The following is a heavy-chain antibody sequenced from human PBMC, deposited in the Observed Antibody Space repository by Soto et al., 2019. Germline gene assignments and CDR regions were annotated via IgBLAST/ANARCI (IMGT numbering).Heavy chain of an antibody. CDR2: LVPILGA. Sequence: QVQLVQSGAEVKKPGSSVKVSCKSSGGTFSPYGFRWVRQAPGQGLECMGLLVPILGAEHPQKFQGRVTITADESTTTVFMELLGLRSEDTSVDYCARGGLDYEGSGYYQGHVWGQGTTVTVSS. CDR3: ARGGLDYEGSGYYQGHV. V-gene: IGHV1-69*12. J-gene: IGHJ6*02. CDR1: GGTFSPYG. D-gene: IGHD3-22*01.